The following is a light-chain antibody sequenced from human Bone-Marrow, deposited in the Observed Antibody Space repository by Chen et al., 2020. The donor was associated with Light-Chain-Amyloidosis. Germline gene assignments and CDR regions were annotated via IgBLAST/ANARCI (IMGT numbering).Light chain of an antibody. CDR3: QVWDRSSDRPV. V-gene: IGLV3-21*02. CDR1: NIGSTS. Sequence: SYLLTQPSSVSVAPGQTAPIACGGNNIGSTSVHWYQQTPGQAPLLVVYDDSDRPSGIPERLSGSNCGNTDTLTISRVEAGDEADYYCQVWDRSSDRPVFGGGTKLTVL. J-gene: IGLJ3*02. CDR2: DDS.